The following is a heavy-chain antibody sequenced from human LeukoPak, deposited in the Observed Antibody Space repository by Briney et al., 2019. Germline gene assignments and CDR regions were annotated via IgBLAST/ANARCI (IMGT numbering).Heavy chain of an antibody. V-gene: IGHV4-34*01. CDR3: ARGPGYCSGGSCYHPRGTRYYYYMDV. CDR2: INRSGST. D-gene: IGHD2-15*01. J-gene: IGHJ6*03. Sequence: SETLSLTCAVYGGSFSGYYWSWIRQPPGKGLEWIGEINRSGSTNYNPSLKSRVTISVATSKNQFSVKLSSVTAADTAVYYCARGPGYCSGGSCYHPRGTRYYYYMDVWGKGTTVTVSS. CDR1: GGSFSGYY.